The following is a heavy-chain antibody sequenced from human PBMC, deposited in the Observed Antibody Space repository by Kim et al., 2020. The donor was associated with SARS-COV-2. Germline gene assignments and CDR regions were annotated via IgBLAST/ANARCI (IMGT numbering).Heavy chain of an antibody. D-gene: IGHD6-13*01. V-gene: IGHV7-4-1*02. J-gene: IGHJ1*01. CDR3: AREAAAASEYFQH. Sequence: YAQGFTGRCVFSLDTSVSTAYLQISSLKAEDTAVYYCAREAAAASEYFQHWGQGTLVTVSS.